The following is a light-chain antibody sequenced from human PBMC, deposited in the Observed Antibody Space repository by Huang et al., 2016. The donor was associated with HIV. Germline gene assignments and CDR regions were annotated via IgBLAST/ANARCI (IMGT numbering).Light chain of an antibody. J-gene: IGKJ1*01. CDR1: QSVYSSSTSKDY. CDR3: QQYYSSPQT. Sequence: DIIMTQSPDSLAVSLGERATLHCRSSQSVYSSSTSKDYRAWFQQKPGQPPRLLLFWASTREAGVPDRFSGSGSGTHFTLTIANLEAEDAAIYYCQQYYSSPQTFGQGTRVEVK. V-gene: IGKV4-1*01. CDR2: WAS.